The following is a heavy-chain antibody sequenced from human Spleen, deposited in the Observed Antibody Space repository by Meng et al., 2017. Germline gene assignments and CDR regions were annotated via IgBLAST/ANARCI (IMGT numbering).Heavy chain of an antibody. D-gene: IGHD2-15*01. CDR1: GYTFTNYG. V-gene: IGHV1-18*01. J-gene: IGHJ5*02. CDR3: ARAGSGDCKSIACLGEETS. Sequence: ASVKVSCKASGYTFTNYGISWVRQAPGQGLEWMGWITPYDGNSNSIQKFQDRVTLTTDTSTTTAFLELRSLTSADTAVYYCARAGSGDCKSIACLGEETSWGRGTLVTVSS. CDR2: ITPYDGNS.